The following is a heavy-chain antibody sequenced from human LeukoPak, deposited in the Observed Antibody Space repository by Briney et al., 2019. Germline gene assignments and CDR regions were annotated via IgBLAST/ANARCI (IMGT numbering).Heavy chain of an antibody. V-gene: IGHV1-24*01. CDR1: GYTLTELS. J-gene: IGHJ4*02. Sequence: GASVKVSCKVSGYTLTELSMHWVRQAPGKGLEWMGGFDPEDGETIYAQKFQGRVTMTEDTSTDTAYMELSSLRSEDTAVYYCARGKFGVCSSTSCYTLGDYWGQGTLVTVSS. D-gene: IGHD2-2*02. CDR2: FDPEDGET. CDR3: ARGKFGVCSSTSCYTLGDY.